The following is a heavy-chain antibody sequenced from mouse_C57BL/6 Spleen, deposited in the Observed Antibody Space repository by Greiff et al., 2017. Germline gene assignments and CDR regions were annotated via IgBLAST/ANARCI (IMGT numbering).Heavy chain of an antibody. J-gene: IGHJ1*03. Sequence: QVQLQQPGAELVRPGSSVKLSCKASGYTFTSYWMDWVKQRPGQGLEWIGNIYPSDSTTHSNQKFKDKATLTVDKSSSTAYMQLSRLTSEDSAVYCCARSEYLYWYLDVWGTGTTVTVSS. V-gene: IGHV1-61*01. CDR2: IYPSDSTT. D-gene: IGHD5-1*01. CDR1: GYTFTSYW. CDR3: ARSEYLYWYLDV.